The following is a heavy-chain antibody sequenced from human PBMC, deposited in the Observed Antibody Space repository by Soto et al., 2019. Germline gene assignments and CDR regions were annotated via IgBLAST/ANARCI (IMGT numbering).Heavy chain of an antibody. D-gene: IGHD2-2*01. CDR1: GYTFTSYD. V-gene: IGHV1-8*01. J-gene: IGHJ4*02. CDR3: ARGRTYCSSTSCLYYFDY. CDR2: MNPNSGNT. Sequence: GASVKVSCKASGYTFTSYDINWVRQATGQGLEWMGWMNPNSGNTGYAQKFQGRVTMTRNTSISTAYMELSSLRSEDTAVYYCARGRTYCSSTSCLYYFDYWGQGTLVTVS.